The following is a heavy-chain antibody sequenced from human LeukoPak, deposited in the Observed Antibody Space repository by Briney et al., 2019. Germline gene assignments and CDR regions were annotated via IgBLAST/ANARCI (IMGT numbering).Heavy chain of an antibody. D-gene: IGHD3-22*01. CDR2: ISSSSSYI. Sequence: GGSLRLSCAASGFTFSSYSKSWVRQAPGKGLEWVSSISSSSSYIYYADSVKGRFTISRDNAKNSLYLQMNSLRAEDTAVYYCAREGYYDSSGYPLPWGQGTLVTVSS. CDR1: GFTFSSYS. V-gene: IGHV3-21*01. CDR3: AREGYYDSSGYPLP. J-gene: IGHJ4*02.